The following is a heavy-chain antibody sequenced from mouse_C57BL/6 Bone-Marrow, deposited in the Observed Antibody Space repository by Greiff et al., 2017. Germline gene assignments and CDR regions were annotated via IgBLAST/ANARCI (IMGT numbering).Heavy chain of an antibody. D-gene: IGHD2-1*01. CDR2: SRNKANDYTT. CDR1: GFTFSDFY. J-gene: IGHJ1*03. CDR3: ARETIYYGNYGYFDV. V-gene: IGHV7-1*01. Sequence: EVKLMESGGGLVQSGRSLRLSCATSGFTFSDFYMEWVRQAPGKGLEWIAASRNKANDYTTEYSASVKGRFIVSRDTSQSILYLQMNALRAEDTAIYYCARETIYYGNYGYFDVWGTGTTVTVSS.